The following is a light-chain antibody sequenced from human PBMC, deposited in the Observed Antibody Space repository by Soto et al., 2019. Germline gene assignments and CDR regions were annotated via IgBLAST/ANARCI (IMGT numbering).Light chain of an antibody. Sequence: QSALTQPASVSGSPGQSITISCTGTTSDVGGYNYVSWYQQHPGKVPKLLIHEVSNRPSGVSNRFSGSKSGNTASLTISGLQAEDEADYYCLSKTSSISYVLGTGTKVTVL. V-gene: IGLV2-14*01. J-gene: IGLJ1*01. CDR1: TSDVGGYNY. CDR3: LSKTSSISYV. CDR2: EVS.